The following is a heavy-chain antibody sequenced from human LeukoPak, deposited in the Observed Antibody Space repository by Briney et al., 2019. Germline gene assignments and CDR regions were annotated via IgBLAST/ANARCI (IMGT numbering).Heavy chain of an antibody. D-gene: IGHD3-22*01. CDR1: GFAFSSYA. CDR2: VDGGGGRT. Sequence: GGSLRLSCTASGFAFSSYAMSWVRQAPGVGLEWVSAVDGGGGRTWHADSVRGRFTISRDNSKNTLFMRMNSLRAEDTAVYYCAKDFYDSSGSRYDYWGQGTLVTVSS. CDR3: AKDFYDSSGSRYDY. V-gene: IGHV3-23*01. J-gene: IGHJ4*02.